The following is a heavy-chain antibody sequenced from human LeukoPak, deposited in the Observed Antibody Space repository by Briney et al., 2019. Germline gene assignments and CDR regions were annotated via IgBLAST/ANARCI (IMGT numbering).Heavy chain of an antibody. Sequence: ASVKVSCKASGYTFTGYYMHWVRQAPGQGLEWMGWMNPNSGNTGYAQKFQGRVTMTRNTSISAAYMELSSLRSEDTAVYYCARAPREWGFDYWGLGTLVTVSS. D-gene: IGHD3-3*01. CDR2: MNPNSGNT. V-gene: IGHV1-8*02. CDR3: ARAPREWGFDY. CDR1: GYTFTGYY. J-gene: IGHJ4*02.